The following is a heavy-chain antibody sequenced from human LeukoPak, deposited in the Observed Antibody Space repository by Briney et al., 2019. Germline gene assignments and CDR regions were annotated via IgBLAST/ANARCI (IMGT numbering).Heavy chain of an antibody. V-gene: IGHV4-59*12. J-gene: IGHJ5*02. CDR2: IYYSGNT. Sequence: SETLSLTCTVSGGSISSYYWSWIRQPPGKGLEWIGYIYYSGNTNYNPSLKSRVTISVDTSKNQFSLKLSSVTAADTAVYYCARGQGYCSGGSCYNWFDPWGQGTLVTVSS. CDR3: ARGQGYCSGGSCYNWFDP. CDR1: GGSISSYY. D-gene: IGHD2-15*01.